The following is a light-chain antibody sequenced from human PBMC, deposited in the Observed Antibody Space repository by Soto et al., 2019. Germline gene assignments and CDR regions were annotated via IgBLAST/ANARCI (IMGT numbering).Light chain of an antibody. CDR3: QSYDSSLSRCV. V-gene: IGLV1-40*01. CDR2: GNS. J-gene: IGLJ2*01. Sequence: QSVLTQPPSVSGAPGQRVTISCTGGSSNIGSSYDVHWYQHLPGTAPKLLIYGNSNRPSGVPDRFSGSKSGTSASLAITGLQAEDEADYYCQSYDSSLSRCVFGVGTKVTVL. CDR1: SSNIGSSYD.